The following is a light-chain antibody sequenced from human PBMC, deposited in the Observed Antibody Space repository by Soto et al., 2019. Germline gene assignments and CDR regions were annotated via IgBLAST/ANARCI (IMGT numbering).Light chain of an antibody. V-gene: IGKV3-15*01. CDR1: QSVSSN. CDR3: QQYDDWPPYT. CDR2: GAS. Sequence: EIVMTQSPATLYVSPGESATLSCRASQSVSSNLVWYQQKPGQAPRLLIYGASTRATGIPARFSGSGSGTEFTLPISSLQSEDFAVYYCQQYDDWPPYTFGQGTKLEIK. J-gene: IGKJ2*01.